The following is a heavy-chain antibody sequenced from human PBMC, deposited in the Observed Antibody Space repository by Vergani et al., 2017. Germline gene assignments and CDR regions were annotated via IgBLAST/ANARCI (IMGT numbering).Heavy chain of an antibody. V-gene: IGHV3-23*01. J-gene: IGHJ4*02. CDR2: ISGSGGST. CDR1: GFTFSSYA. CDR3: AKDQHLVRHQLVLPYFDY. D-gene: IGHD6-13*01. Sequence: EVQLLESGGGLVQPGGSLRLSCAASGFTFSSYAMSWVRQAPGKGLEWVSAISGSGGSTYYADSVKGRFTISRDNSKNTLYLQMNSLRAEDTAVYYCAKDQHLVRHQLVLPYFDYWGQGTLVTVSS.